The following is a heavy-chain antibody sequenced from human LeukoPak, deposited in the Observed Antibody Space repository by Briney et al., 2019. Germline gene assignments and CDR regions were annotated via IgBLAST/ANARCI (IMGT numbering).Heavy chain of an antibody. CDR1: GYTFTSYG. CDR3: ATENIVVVPAATRRAFDI. Sequence: ASVKVSCKASGYTFTSYGISWVRQAPGQGLEWMGWISAYNGNTNYAQKFQGRVTMTEDTSTDTAYMELSSLRSEDTAVYYCATENIVVVPAATRRAFDIWGQGTMVTVSS. D-gene: IGHD2-2*01. V-gene: IGHV1-18*01. J-gene: IGHJ3*02. CDR2: ISAYNGNT.